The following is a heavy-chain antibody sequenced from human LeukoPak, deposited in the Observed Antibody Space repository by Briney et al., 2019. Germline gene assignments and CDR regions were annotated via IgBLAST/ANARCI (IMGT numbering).Heavy chain of an antibody. CDR2: ISGSGGST. J-gene: IGHJ6*02. D-gene: IGHD2-2*03. CDR1: GFTFSSYA. CDR3: AKDGSPTYYYYGMDV. V-gene: IGHV3-23*01. Sequence: GGSLRLSCAASGFTFSSYAMSWVRQAPGKGLEWVSAISGSGGSTYYADSVKGRFTISRDNPKNTLYLQMNSLRAEDTAVYYCAKDGSPTYYYYGMDVWGQGTTVTVSS.